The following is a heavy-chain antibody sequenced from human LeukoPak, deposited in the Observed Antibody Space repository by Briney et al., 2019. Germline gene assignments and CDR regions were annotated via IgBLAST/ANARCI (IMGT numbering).Heavy chain of an antibody. CDR2: INPSGGST. Sequence: ASVKVSCKASGYTFTSYYMHWVRQAPGQGLEWMGIINPSGGSTSYAQKFQGRVTMTRDTSTSTVYMELSSLRSEDTAVYYCAREGGRYDLWSGFNYYYYMDVWGKGTTVTVSS. J-gene: IGHJ6*03. D-gene: IGHD3-3*01. V-gene: IGHV1-46*03. CDR1: GYTFTSYY. CDR3: AREGGRYDLWSGFNYYYYMDV.